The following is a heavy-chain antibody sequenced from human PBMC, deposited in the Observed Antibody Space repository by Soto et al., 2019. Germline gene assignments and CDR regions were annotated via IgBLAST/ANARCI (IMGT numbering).Heavy chain of an antibody. V-gene: IGHV2-5*01. CDR2: IYWNDEQ. Sequence: SGPTLVNPTQTLTLTCTFSGFSLTSGVVGVGWIRQPPGEALEWLALIYWNDEQYYNPSLGNRLTITRDTSKNQVVLTMTNMDLVDTATYYCAHRLPGPSGYGVWGQGTTVTVSS. CDR1: GFSLTSGVVG. D-gene: IGHD6-13*01. J-gene: IGHJ6*02. CDR3: AHRLPGPSGYGV.